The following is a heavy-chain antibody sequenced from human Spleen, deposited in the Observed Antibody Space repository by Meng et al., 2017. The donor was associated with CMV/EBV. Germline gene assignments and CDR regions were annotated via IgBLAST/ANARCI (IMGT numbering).Heavy chain of an antibody. CDR1: GYTFTGYY. Sequence: ASVKVSCKASGYTFTGYYMHWVRQAPGQGLEWMGWINPNSGGTNYAQKFKGRVTMTRDTSISTAYMDLSRLRSDDTAVFYCARGDAGSNYYGMDVWGQGTTVTVSS. CDR2: INPNSGGT. D-gene: IGHD6-13*01. CDR3: ARGDAGSNYYGMDV. V-gene: IGHV1-2*02. J-gene: IGHJ6*02.